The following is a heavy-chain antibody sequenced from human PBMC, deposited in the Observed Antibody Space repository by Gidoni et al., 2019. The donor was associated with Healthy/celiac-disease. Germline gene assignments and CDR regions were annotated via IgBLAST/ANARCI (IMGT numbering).Heavy chain of an antibody. J-gene: IGHJ4*02. Sequence: AAYGFTFSSYGMHWVRQAPGKGLEWVAVIWYDGSNKYYADSVKGRFTISRDNSKNTLYLKMNSLRAEDTAVYYCARAHSSGWYYFDYWGQGTLVTVSS. CDR1: GFTFSSYG. CDR3: ARAHSSGWYYFDY. D-gene: IGHD6-19*01. CDR2: IWYDGSNK. V-gene: IGHV3-33*01.